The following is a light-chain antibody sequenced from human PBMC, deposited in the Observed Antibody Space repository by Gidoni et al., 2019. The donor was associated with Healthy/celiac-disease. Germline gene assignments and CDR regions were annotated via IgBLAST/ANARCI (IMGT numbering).Light chain of an antibody. V-gene: IGKV1-9*01. CDR3: QQLNSYPLT. Sequence: IQLPQSPSSLSASVGDRDTITCRASQGISSYLAWYQQKPGKAPKLLIYASSTLQSGVPSRFSGSGSGTDFTLTISSLQPEDFATYYCQQLNSYPLTFGQGTKVEIK. CDR2: ASS. J-gene: IGKJ1*01. CDR1: QGISSY.